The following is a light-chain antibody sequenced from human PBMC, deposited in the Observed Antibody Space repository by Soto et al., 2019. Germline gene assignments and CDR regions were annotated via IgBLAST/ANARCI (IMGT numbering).Light chain of an antibody. V-gene: IGKV1-9*01. CDR1: QGISSY. Sequence: DIQLTQSPSFLSASVGDRVTITCRASQGISSYLAWYQQNTGKAPKLLIYAASTLQSGVPSRFSGSGSGTEFTLTISSLQPEDFATYYCQQLNSYRYTFGQGTKLEIK. CDR2: AAS. CDR3: QQLNSYRYT. J-gene: IGKJ2*01.